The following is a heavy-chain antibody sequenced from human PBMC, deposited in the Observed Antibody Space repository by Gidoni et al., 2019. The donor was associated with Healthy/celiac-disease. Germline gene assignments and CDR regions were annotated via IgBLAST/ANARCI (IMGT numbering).Heavy chain of an antibody. CDR3: AKDLIVAARPEGY. D-gene: IGHD6-6*01. V-gene: IGHV3-23*01. J-gene: IGHJ4*02. CDR1: GFTVSSYA. CDR2: ISCSGGST. Sequence: EVQLLESGGGLVQPGGSLRLSCAASGFTVSSYAMSWVRQAPGKGLEWVSAISCSGGSTYYADSVKGRFTISRDNSKNTLYLQMNSLRAEDTAVYYCAKDLIVAARPEGYWGQGTLVTVSS.